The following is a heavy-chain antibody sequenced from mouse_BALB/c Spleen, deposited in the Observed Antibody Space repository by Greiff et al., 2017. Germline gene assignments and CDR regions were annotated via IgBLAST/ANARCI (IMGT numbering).Heavy chain of an antibody. CDR1: GFTFSSYG. V-gene: IGHV5-6*02. D-gene: IGHD1-1*01. J-gene: IGHJ3*01. Sequence: EVKLVESGGDLVKPGGSLKLSCAASGFTFSSYGMSWVRQTPDKRLEWVATISSGGSYTYYPDSVKGRFTISRDNAKNTLYLQMSSLKSEDTAMYYCASQDYGGSGYGFAYWGQGTLVTVSA. CDR2: ISSGGSYT. CDR3: ASQDYGGSGYGFAY.